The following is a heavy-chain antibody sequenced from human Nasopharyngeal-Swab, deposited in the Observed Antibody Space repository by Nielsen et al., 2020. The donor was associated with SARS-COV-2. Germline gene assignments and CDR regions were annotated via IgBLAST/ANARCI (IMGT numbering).Heavy chain of an antibody. V-gene: IGHV3-64D*06. CDR2: ISRDGGST. CDR1: GFTFRNYG. J-gene: IGHJ3*02. CDR3: ARDHVLPDAFDI. Sequence: GGSLRLSCSASGFTFRNYGMHWVRQAPGKGLQYVSGISRDGGSTYHADSVQGRFTISRDDSKNMLDLQMSGLRVEDSAVYYCARDHVLPDAFDIWGQGTMVTVSS. D-gene: IGHD3-10*01.